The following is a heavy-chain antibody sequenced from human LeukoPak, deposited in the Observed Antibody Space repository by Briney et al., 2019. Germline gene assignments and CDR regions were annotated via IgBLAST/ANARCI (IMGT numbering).Heavy chain of an antibody. CDR3: ATRGAYTYGDLPAIDY. V-gene: IGHV1-3*01. Sequence: VASVTVSCKASGFIFTKYGMDWVRQAPGQRREWVGWINAANGNTKYSQKFQGRVTISRDTSASTAYLELSGLTSEDTAVYYCATRGAYTYGDLPAIDYWGQGTLVTVSS. J-gene: IGHJ4*02. D-gene: IGHD5-18*01. CDR2: INAANGNT. CDR1: GFIFTKYG.